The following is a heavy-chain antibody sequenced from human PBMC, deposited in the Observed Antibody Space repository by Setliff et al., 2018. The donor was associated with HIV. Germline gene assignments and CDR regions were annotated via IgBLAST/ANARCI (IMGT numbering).Heavy chain of an antibody. D-gene: IGHD3-3*01. J-gene: IGHJ4*02. CDR3: IRGSGSFDY. CDR1: GFTFSNAW. V-gene: IGHV3-15*01. CDR2: IKSKTYGVTT. Sequence: GSLRLSCAAPGFTFSNAWMSWVRQAPGKGLEWVGRIKSKTYGVTTEYAASVKGRFTISRDDSNSIAYLQMNSLKTEDTAVYSCIRGSGSFDYWGQGTRVTVS.